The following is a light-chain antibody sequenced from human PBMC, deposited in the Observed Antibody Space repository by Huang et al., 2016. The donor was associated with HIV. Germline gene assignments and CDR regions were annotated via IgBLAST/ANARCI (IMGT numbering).Light chain of an antibody. CDR3: QQFNTYPWT. V-gene: IGKV1-5*03. Sequence: DIQMTQSPSTLSASVGDRVTITCRASQSIDTWLAWYQQKPGKAPKLLIYRASSLEIWVPSRFSASRSGTEFTLTISSLQTDDFATYYCQQFNTYPWTFGQGTRVEIK. CDR2: RAS. J-gene: IGKJ1*01. CDR1: QSIDTW.